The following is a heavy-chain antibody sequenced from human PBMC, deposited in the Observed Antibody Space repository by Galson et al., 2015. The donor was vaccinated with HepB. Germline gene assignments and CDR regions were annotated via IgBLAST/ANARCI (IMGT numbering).Heavy chain of an antibody. CDR1: GGTFSSYA. D-gene: IGHD4-23*01. Sequence: SVKVSCKASGGTFSSYAISWVRQAPGQGLEWMGGIIPIFGTANYAQKFQGRVTITADESTSTAYMELSSLRSEDTAVYYCARDFYGGNSNSDGMDVWGQGTTVTVSS. J-gene: IGHJ6*02. CDR3: ARDFYGGNSNSDGMDV. V-gene: IGHV1-69*13. CDR2: IIPIFGTA.